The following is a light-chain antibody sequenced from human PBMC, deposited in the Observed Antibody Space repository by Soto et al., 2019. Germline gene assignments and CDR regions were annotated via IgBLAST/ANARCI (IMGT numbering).Light chain of an antibody. Sequence: QSALTQPPSASGSPGQSVTISCTGTSSDVGGYKYVSWYQQHPGKAPKLMIFEVHKRPSGVPDRFSGSKSGNTASLTVSGLQAEDEADYYCSSYGGTNNLLFGGGTKVIVL. J-gene: IGLJ2*01. V-gene: IGLV2-8*01. CDR3: SSYGGTNNLL. CDR2: EVH. CDR1: SSDVGGYKY.